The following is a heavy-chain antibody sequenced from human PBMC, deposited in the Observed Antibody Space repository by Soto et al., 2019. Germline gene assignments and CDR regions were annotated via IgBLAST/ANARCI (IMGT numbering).Heavy chain of an antibody. CDR3: ARNSDSSPVPEADGV. V-gene: IGHV3-53*02. D-gene: IGHD2-8*01. J-gene: IGHJ4*02. Sequence: DVQLVETGGGLIQPGGSLRLSCAASGFSVGSNYMTWVRQSPGKGLEWVSLIYSNGATDYADSVKGRFSISRDNFKNTVYLQMNSLRAEDTGVYDCARNSDSSPVPEADGVWGRGTLVTVSS. CDR1: GFSVGSNY. CDR2: IYSNGAT.